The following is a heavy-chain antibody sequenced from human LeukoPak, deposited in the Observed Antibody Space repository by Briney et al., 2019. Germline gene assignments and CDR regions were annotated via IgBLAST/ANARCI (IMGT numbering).Heavy chain of an antibody. V-gene: IGHV3-23*01. CDR1: GFTFSSYA. J-gene: IGHJ6*02. D-gene: IGHD3-10*01. Sequence: GRSLRLSCAAYGFTFSSYAMSWVRQAPGKGLEWVSAISGSGGSIYYADSVKGRFTISRDNSKNTLYLQMNSLRAEDTAVYYCAKIAYGSGSYEDYYYYYGMDVWGQGTTVTVSS. CDR2: ISGSGGSI. CDR3: AKIAYGSGSYEDYYYYYGMDV.